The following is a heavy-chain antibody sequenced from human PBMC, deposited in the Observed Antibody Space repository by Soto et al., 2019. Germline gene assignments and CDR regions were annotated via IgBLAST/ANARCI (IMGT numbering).Heavy chain of an antibody. V-gene: IGHV4-39*01. J-gene: IGHJ4*02. D-gene: IGHD1-7*01. CDR2: IVYSGNT. CDR1: DDSISNTKSY. CDR3: AIRNYPYFFDS. Sequence: QLQLQESGPGLVKPSETLSLTCTVSDDSISNTKSYCAWIRQPPGKVLEWIAIIVYSGNTYYNPSLKSRVTMSVDTSKNQCSLKLSSVTAADTAVYYCAIRNYPYFFDSWGQGTLVTVSS.